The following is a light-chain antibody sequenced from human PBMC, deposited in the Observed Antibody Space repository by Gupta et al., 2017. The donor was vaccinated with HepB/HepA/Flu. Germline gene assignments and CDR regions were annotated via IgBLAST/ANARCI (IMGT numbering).Light chain of an antibody. CDR1: QSVSSK. Sequence: EIVMTQSPATLSVSPGERATLSCRASQSVSSKLAWYQQKPGQAPRLLIYGASTRATGVPARVSGSGSETEFTLTISGLQSEDFAVYYCHQYKNWPEGGSFGQGTKLESK. J-gene: IGKJ2*04. V-gene: IGKV3-15*01. CDR3: HQYKNWPEGGS. CDR2: GAS.